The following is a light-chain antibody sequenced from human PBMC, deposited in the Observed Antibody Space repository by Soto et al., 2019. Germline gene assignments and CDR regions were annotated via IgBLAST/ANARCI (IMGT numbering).Light chain of an antibody. Sequence: DIQLTQSPSFLSASVLDTFTSTCLASQDIDNYLAWYQHAPGKAPKFLIYAAYTLQSGVPKRFSGSGSGTEFSLTISSLQPEDFATYYCQQSYSTPSITFGQGTRLENK. CDR2: AAY. CDR1: QDIDNY. CDR3: QQSYSTPSIT. J-gene: IGKJ5*01. V-gene: IGKV1-9*01.